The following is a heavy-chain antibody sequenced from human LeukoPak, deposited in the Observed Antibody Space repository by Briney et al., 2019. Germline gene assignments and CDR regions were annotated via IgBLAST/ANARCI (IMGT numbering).Heavy chain of an antibody. Sequence: PSETLSLTCTVSSGSLTGYYWSWIRQPPGKGLEWIAYVYATGTTNYNPSLKTRATISMDTSKNQLSLTPTSVTAADTAVYYCARVGSGGAWFDFWGQGTLVSVSS. CDR1: SGSLTGYY. D-gene: IGHD6-19*01. V-gene: IGHV4-59*01. J-gene: IGHJ4*02. CDR2: VYATGTT. CDR3: ARVGSGGAWFDF.